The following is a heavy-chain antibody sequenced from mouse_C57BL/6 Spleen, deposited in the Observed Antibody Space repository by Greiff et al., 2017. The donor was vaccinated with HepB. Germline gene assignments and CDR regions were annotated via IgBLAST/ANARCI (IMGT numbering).Heavy chain of an antibody. V-gene: IGHV1-15*01. CDR2: IDPETGGT. J-gene: IGHJ2*01. CDR3: TRRVLRY. Sequence: VQLQESGAELVRPGASVTLSCKASGYTFTDYEMHWVKQTPVHGLEWIGAIDPETGGTAYNQKFKGKAILTADKSSSTAYMELRSLTSEDSAVYYCTRRVLRYWGQGTTLTVSS. CDR1: GYTFTDYE. D-gene: IGHD1-1*01.